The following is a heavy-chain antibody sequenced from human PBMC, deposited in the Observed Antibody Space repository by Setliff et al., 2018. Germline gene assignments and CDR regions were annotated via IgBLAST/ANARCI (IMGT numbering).Heavy chain of an antibody. V-gene: IGHV4-39*07. D-gene: IGHD3-3*01. CDR3: ARTDDYYNFYAY. J-gene: IGHJ4*02. Sequence: SETLSLTCTVSGGSISSGGYYWSWIRQHPGKGLEWIGSIYHSGSTYYNPSLKSRVTISIDASKNQFSLKLDSVTAADTAVYYCARTDDYYNFYAYWGQGTLVTVSS. CDR1: GGSISSGGYY. CDR2: IYHSGST.